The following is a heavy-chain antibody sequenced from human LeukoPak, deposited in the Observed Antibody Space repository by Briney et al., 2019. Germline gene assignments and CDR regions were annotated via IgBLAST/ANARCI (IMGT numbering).Heavy chain of an antibody. CDR2: ISYDGSNK. CDR3: ARDYSSGWTDAFDI. D-gene: IGHD6-19*01. V-gene: IGHV3-30*04. CDR1: GYTFSSYA. Sequence: PGRSLRLSCAASGYTFSSYAMHWVRQAQGKGLEWVAVISYDGSNKYYADSVKGRFTISRDNSKNTLYLQMNSLRAEDTAVYYCARDYSSGWTDAFDIWGQGTMVTVSS. J-gene: IGHJ3*02.